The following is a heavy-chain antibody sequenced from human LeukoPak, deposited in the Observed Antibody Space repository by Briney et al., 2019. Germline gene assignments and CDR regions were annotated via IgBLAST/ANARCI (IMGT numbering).Heavy chain of an antibody. V-gene: IGHV1-18*01. D-gene: IGHD1-26*01. Sequence: GASVKVSCKASGYTFTSYGISWVRQAPGQGLEWMGWISAYNGNTNYAQKLQGRVTMTTDTSTSTAYMELRSLRSDDTAVYYCARDRSGGYSGDRGPWGQGTLVTVSS. J-gene: IGHJ5*02. CDR1: GYTFTSYG. CDR2: ISAYNGNT. CDR3: ARDRSGGYSGDRGP.